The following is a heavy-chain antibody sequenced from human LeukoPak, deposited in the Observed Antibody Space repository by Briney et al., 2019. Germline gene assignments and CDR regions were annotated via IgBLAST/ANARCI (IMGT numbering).Heavy chain of an antibody. D-gene: IGHD3-16*01. V-gene: IGHV4-34*01. Sequence: SETLSLTCAVYGGSFSGYYWSWIRQPPGKGLEWIGEINHSGSTNYNPSLKSRVTISVDTSKNQFSLKLSSVTAADTAVYYCARAAPYDNPTPFDYWGQGTLVTVSS. CDR1: GGSFSGYY. J-gene: IGHJ4*02. CDR2: INHSGST. CDR3: ARAAPYDNPTPFDY.